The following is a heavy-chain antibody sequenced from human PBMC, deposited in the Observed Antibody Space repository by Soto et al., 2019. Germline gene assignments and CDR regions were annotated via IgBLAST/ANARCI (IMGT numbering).Heavy chain of an antibody. CDR2: ISSSSSTI. CDR3: ARSLDYYDSSGYGY. D-gene: IGHD3-22*01. V-gene: IGHV3-48*02. Sequence: PGGALRVSCAASGFTFSSYSMNWVRQAPGKGLEWVSYISSSSSTIYYADSVKGRFTISRDNAKNSLYLQMNSLRDEDTAVYYCARSLDYYDSSGYGYWGQGTLVTVSS. J-gene: IGHJ4*02. CDR1: GFTFSSYS.